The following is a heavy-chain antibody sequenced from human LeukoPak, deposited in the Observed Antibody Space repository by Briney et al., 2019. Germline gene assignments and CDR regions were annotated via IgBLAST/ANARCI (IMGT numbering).Heavy chain of an antibody. J-gene: IGHJ3*02. D-gene: IGHD4-23*01. CDR2: IYYIGST. CDR3: ASDGGNSAFYAFDI. Sequence: SETLSLTCTVSGGSISSYYWSWIRQPPGKGLEWIGYIYYIGSTNYNPSLKSRVTISVDTSKNQFSLKLSSVTAADPAVYYCASDGGNSAFYAFDIWGQGTMVTVSS. V-gene: IGHV4-59*01. CDR1: GGSISSYY.